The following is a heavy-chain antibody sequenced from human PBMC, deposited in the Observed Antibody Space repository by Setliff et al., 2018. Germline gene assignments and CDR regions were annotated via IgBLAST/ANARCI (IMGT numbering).Heavy chain of an antibody. D-gene: IGHD6-13*01. Sequence: ASVKVSCKVSGYTLTELSMHWVRQAPGKGLEWMGGFDPEDGETIYAQKFQGRVTMTEDTSTDTAYMELSSLRSEDTAVYYCATADVIIAAAGNSKYILDYWGPGTLVTVSS. J-gene: IGHJ4*02. CDR3: ATADVIIAAAGNSKYILDY. CDR2: FDPEDGET. CDR1: GYTLTELS. V-gene: IGHV1-24*01.